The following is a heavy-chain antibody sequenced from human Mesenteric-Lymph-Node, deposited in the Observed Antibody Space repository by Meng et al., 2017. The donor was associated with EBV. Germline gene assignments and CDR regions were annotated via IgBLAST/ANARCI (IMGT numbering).Heavy chain of an antibody. CDR3: ARQQGNSGGNY. D-gene: IGHD4-23*01. V-gene: IGHV5-51*01. CDR1: GYRFTSYW. J-gene: IGHJ4*02. Sequence: GAGVTRPGDALRISYKGPGYRFTSYWLGWVRQMPGKGLEWMGIIYPGDSDTRYSPSFQAQVTISADKSISTAYLQWSSLKASDTAMYYCARQQGNSGGNYWGQGTLVTVSS. CDR2: IYPGDSDT.